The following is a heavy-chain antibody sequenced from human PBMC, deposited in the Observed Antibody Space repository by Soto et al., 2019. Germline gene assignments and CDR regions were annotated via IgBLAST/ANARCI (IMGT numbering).Heavy chain of an antibody. Sequence: QVRLLESGGGVVQPGRSLRLSCAASGFIFRTFDMHWVRQTPGRGLEWVALIAHDGSHEFHADSVKGRFTISRDNSKDRLYLQMNSLRVEDTGIYYCPKDTGITVSGMDPNSGGQGILVTVSS. CDR3: PKDTGITVSGMDPNS. V-gene: IGHV3-30*13. D-gene: IGHD1-1*01. J-gene: IGHJ5*01. CDR1: GFIFRTFD. CDR2: IAHDGSHE.